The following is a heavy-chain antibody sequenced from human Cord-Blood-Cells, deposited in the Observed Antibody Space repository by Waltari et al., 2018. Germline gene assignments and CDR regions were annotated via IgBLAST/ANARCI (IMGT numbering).Heavy chain of an antibody. CDR2: IYHSGST. D-gene: IGHD2-21*02. Sequence: QVQLQESGPGLVKPSETLSLTCTLPGYSISSGYYWGWIRQPPGKGLEWIGSIYHSGSTYYNPSLKSRVTISVDTSKNQFSLKLSSVTAADTAVYYCARGDRNWFDPWGQGTLVTVSS. J-gene: IGHJ5*02. CDR3: ARGDRNWFDP. CDR1: GYSISSGYY. V-gene: IGHV4-38-2*02.